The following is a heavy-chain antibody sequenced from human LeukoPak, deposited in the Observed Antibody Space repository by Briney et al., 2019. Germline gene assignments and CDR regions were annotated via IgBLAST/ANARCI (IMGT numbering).Heavy chain of an antibody. D-gene: IGHD3-10*01. CDR2: ISAYNGNT. CDR1: GYTFTSYG. CDR3: ARVRGSGTFDY. Sequence: GASVKVSCKASGYTFTSYGISWVRQAPGQGLEWMGWISAYNGNTNYAQKLQGRVTMTRDMSTSTVYMELSSLRSEDTAVYYCARVRGSGTFDYWGQGTLVTVSS. V-gene: IGHV1-18*01. J-gene: IGHJ4*02.